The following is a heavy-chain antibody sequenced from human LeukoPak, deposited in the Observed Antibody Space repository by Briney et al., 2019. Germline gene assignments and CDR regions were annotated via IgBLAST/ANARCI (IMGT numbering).Heavy chain of an antibody. CDR2: INHSGST. CDR3: ARRGVATRFDY. V-gene: IGHV4-34*01. Sequence: PSETLSLTCAVYGGSFSGYYWSWIRQPLGKGLEWIGEINHSGSTNYNPSLKSRVTISVDTSKNQFSLKLSSVTAADTAVYYCARRGVATRFDYWGQGTLVTVSS. CDR1: GGSFSGYY. J-gene: IGHJ4*02. D-gene: IGHD5-12*01.